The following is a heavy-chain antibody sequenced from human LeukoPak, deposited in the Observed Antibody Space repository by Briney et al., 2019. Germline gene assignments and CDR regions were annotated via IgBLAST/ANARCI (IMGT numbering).Heavy chain of an antibody. CDR2: ISGSGGST. Sequence: GGSLRLSCAASGFTPSSYAMSWVRQAPGKGLEWVSAISGSGGSTYYADSVKGRFTISRDNSKNTLYLQMSLLRADDTAVYYCARDLNDRNGNSCYFDNWGQGTLVTVSS. CDR1: GFTPSSYA. CDR3: ARDLNDRNGNSCYFDN. J-gene: IGHJ4*02. V-gene: IGHV3-23*01. D-gene: IGHD1-1*01.